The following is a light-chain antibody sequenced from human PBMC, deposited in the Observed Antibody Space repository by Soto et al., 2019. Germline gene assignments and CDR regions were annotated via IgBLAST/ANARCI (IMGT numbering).Light chain of an antibody. CDR1: QTISPW. CDR3: QHYNSGTF. CDR2: KTS. J-gene: IGKJ2*01. Sequence: DIQMTQSPSTLSASVGDRVTITCRASQTISPWLAWYQQKPGKAPNLLIQKTSNLESGVPSRFSGSGSGTEYTLTISSLQADDFATYYCQHYNSGTFFGQGTKLEIK. V-gene: IGKV1-5*03.